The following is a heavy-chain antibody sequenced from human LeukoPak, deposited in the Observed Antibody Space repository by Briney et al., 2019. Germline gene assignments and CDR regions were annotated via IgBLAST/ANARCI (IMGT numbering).Heavy chain of an antibody. V-gene: IGHV3-30*03. J-gene: IGHJ4*02. CDR1: GFTFSSSG. Sequence: GGSLRLSCAASGFTFSSSGMHWVRQAPGKGLEWVAVISYDGSNKYYADSVKGRFTFSRDNSKNTLYLQMNSLRAEDTAVYYCARRVRGVINYWGQGTLVTVSS. CDR2: ISYDGSNK. D-gene: IGHD3-10*01. CDR3: ARRVRGVINY.